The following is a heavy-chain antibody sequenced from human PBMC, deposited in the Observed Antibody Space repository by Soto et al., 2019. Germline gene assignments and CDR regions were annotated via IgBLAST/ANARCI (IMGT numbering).Heavy chain of an antibody. CDR3: AKDYGDWTGLYYYGMDV. CDR1: GFTFSRYG. D-gene: IGHD4-17*01. Sequence: PGGSLRLSCAASGFTFSRYGIHWVRQAPGKGLEWGAVIWYNGRDKKYADSVKGRFTISRDNSEKTLYLQMNSLRAEDTAVYYCAKDYGDWTGLYYYGMDVWGQGTTVTVSS. V-gene: IGHV3-33*06. CDR2: IWYNGRDK. J-gene: IGHJ6*02.